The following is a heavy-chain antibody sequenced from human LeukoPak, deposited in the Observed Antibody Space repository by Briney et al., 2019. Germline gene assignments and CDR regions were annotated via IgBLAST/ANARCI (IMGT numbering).Heavy chain of an antibody. CDR2: IYYSGST. Sequence: SQTLSLTCTVSGGSISSGGYYWSWIRQHPGKGLEWIGYIYYSGSTYYNPSLKSRVTISVDTSKNQFSLKLSSVTAADTAVYYCARHIVVVPAGIVLFDPWGQGTLVTVSS. J-gene: IGHJ5*02. CDR1: GGSISSGGYY. V-gene: IGHV4-31*03. CDR3: ARHIVVVPAGIVLFDP. D-gene: IGHD2-2*01.